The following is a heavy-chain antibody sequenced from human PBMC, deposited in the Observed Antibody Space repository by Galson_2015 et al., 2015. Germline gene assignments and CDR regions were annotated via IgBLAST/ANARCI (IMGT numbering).Heavy chain of an antibody. J-gene: IGHJ6*02. CDR3: AREGYDFWSGPRFGDGMDV. D-gene: IGHD3-3*01. CDR1: GFTFSSYS. CDR2: ISSSSSTI. Sequence: SLRLSCAASGFTFSSYSMNWVRQAPGKGLEWVSYISSSSSTIYYADSVKGRFTISRDNAKNSLYLQMNSLRDEDTAVYYCAREGYDFWSGPRFGDGMDVWGQGTTVTVSS. V-gene: IGHV3-48*02.